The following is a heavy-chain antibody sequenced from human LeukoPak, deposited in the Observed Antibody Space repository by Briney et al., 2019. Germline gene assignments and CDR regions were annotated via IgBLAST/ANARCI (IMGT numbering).Heavy chain of an antibody. CDR1: GFTFGDYM. V-gene: IGHV3-43*01. Sequence: PGGSLRLSCAASGFTFGDYMMHWVRQAPGKGLEWVSLISWDGSDTYYADSVKGRFTISRDNSKDSLYLQMNSLRTDDTALYYCAKDSGALEEGYFDSWGQGTLVTVSS. CDR2: ISWDGSDT. CDR3: AKDSGALEEGYFDS. J-gene: IGHJ4*02.